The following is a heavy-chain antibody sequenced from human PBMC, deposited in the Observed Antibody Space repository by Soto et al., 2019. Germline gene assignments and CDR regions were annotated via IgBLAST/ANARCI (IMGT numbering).Heavy chain of an antibody. J-gene: IGHJ4*02. CDR2: LHHGGST. D-gene: IGHD5-12*01. Sequence: LSLTCDVSRYSINNNNWWSLVRQSHGGGLEWIGELHHGGSTNYNPSLESRVTFSVDISKNQFDLKLSSVTAADTAVYYCTKNSAYALDYWGQGTLVTVSS. CDR1: RYSINNNNW. V-gene: IGHV4-4*02. CDR3: TKNSAYALDY.